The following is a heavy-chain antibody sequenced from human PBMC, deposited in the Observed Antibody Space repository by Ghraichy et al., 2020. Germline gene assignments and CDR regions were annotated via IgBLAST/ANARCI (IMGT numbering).Heavy chain of an antibody. D-gene: IGHD3-22*01. CDR2: ISSDTSRV. Sequence: GGSLRLSCVGSGFTFSLHGMTWVRQAPGKGLEWISYISSDTSRVYYAHSVKGRFTISRDNAKNSLFLQMNGLRAEDTALYYCVRDYDTTGYSQYQPVDAFDLWGQGTMVTVSS. V-gene: IGHV3-48*01. J-gene: IGHJ3*01. CDR1: GFTFSLHG. CDR3: VRDYDTTGYSQYQPVDAFDL.